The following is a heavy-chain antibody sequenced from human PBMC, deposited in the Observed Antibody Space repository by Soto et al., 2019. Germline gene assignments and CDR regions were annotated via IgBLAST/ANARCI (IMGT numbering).Heavy chain of an antibody. CDR2: IRGRSKKIAK. D-gene: IGHD4-17*01. CDR3: TARGGDSLQDI. J-gene: IGHJ4*02. CDR1: GFNFSDSA. V-gene: IGHV3-73*01. Sequence: EVQLVESGGGLVQPGGSLKVSCAGLGFNFSDSALHWVRQPSGKGLEWIARIRGRSKKIAKSYATSVRGRFSLSRDVSRNTAYLQMNSLRDDDTGVYFCTARGGDSLQDIWGQGTLVTVSS.